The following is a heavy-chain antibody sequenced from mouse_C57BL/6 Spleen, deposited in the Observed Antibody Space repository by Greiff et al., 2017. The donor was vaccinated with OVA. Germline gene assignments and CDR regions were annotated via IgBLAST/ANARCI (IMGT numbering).Heavy chain of an antibody. J-gene: IGHJ2*01. Sequence: VQLQQSGAELVRPGASVKLSCTASGFNIKDYYMHWVKQRPEQGLEWIGRIDPEDGDTEYAPKFQGKATMTADTSSNTAYLQLSSLTSEDTAVDYCTTGPAQATFDYWGQGTTLTVSS. CDR3: TTGPAQATFDY. CDR1: GFNIKDYY. D-gene: IGHD3-2*02. CDR2: IDPEDGDT. V-gene: IGHV14-1*01.